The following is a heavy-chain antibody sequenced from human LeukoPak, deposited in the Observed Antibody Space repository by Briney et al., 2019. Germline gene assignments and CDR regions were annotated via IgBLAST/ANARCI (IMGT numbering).Heavy chain of an antibody. CDR3: ARHVYNYGPYFDY. V-gene: IGHV4-34*01. J-gene: IGHJ4*02. CDR2: INHSGST. CDR1: GGSFSGYY. D-gene: IGHD5-18*01. Sequence: SETLTLTCAVYGGSFSGYYWSWIRQPPGKGLEWIGEINHSGSTNYNPSLKSRVTISVDTSKNQFSLKLSSVTAADTAVYYCARHVYNYGPYFDYWGQGTLVTVSS.